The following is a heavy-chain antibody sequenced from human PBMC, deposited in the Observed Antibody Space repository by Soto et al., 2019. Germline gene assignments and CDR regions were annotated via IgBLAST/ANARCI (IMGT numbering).Heavy chain of an antibody. CDR2: ISSSGSTI. CDR1: GFTFSDYY. D-gene: IGHD2-21*01. Sequence: GGSLRLSCAASGFTFSDYYMSWIRQAPGKGLEWVSYISSSGSTIYYADSVKGRFTISRDNAKNSLYLQMNSLRAEDTAVYYCARDFVYCGGDCYSGYFDYWGQGTLVTVPQ. V-gene: IGHV3-11*01. J-gene: IGHJ4*02. CDR3: ARDFVYCGGDCYSGYFDY.